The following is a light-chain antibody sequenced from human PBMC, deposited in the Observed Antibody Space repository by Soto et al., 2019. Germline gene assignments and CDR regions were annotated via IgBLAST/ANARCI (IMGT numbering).Light chain of an antibody. J-gene: IGKJ4*01. CDR3: QQLNTYPLT. V-gene: IGKV1-9*01. Sequence: DVQMTQSASTLSTSVGDRVTVTCRASQGISSYLAWYQQKPGKAPQLLIYAASTLQSGVPSRFSGSGSGTEFTLTISSLQPEDFATYYCQQLNTYPLTSGGVTKVDIK. CDR2: AAS. CDR1: QGISSY.